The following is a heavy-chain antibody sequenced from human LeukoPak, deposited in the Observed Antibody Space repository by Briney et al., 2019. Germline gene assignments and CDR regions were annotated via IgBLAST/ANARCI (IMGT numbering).Heavy chain of an antibody. CDR2: IYYTGST. J-gene: IGHJ5*02. CDR3: ARTVSNSGYWFDA. V-gene: IGHV4-59*01. Sequence: SETLPLTCTVSGGSISTYYWSWIRQSPGKGLEWIGYIYYTGSTYYNPSLKSRVTISLDTSKSQFSLKMSFVTAADTAVHYCARTVSNSGYWFDAWGQGTPVTVSS. D-gene: IGHD4-11*01. CDR1: GGSISTYY.